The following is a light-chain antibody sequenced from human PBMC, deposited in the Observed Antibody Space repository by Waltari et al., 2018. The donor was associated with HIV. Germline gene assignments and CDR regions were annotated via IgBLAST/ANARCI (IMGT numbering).Light chain of an antibody. CDR2: EVS. J-gene: IGLJ1*01. V-gene: IGLV2-14*01. CDR3: SSYTSSSTPV. Sequence: PGQSITISCTGTSSDVGGYNYVSWYQQHPGKAPKLMIYEVSNRPSGVSNRFSGSKSGNTASLTISGLQAEDEADYYCSSYTSSSTPVFGTGTKVTVL. CDR1: SSDVGGYNY.